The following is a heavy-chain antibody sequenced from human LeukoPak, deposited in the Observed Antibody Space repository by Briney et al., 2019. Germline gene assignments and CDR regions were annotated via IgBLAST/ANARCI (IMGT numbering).Heavy chain of an antibody. CDR1: GFTFISYS. CDR2: ISSSSSYI. V-gene: IGHV3-21*01. Sequence: GGSLRLSCAASGFTFISYSMNWVRQAPGRGLEWVSSISSSSSYIYYADSVKGQFTISRDNAKNSLYLQMNSLRAEDTAVYYCARETVSPAWFDPWGQGTLVTASS. CDR3: ARETVSPAWFDP. J-gene: IGHJ5*02. D-gene: IGHD1-14*01.